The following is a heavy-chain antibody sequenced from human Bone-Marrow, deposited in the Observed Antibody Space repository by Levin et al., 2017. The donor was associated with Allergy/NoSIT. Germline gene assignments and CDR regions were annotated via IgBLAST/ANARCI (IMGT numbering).Heavy chain of an antibody. CDR3: VRAIAANDDYGMDV. V-gene: IGHV4-30-4*01. D-gene: IGHD6-13*01. CDR2: IYFSGST. J-gene: IGHJ6*02. CDR1: GVSVDDGDYN. Sequence: PSETLSLTCTVSGVSVDDGDYNWNWIRQSPGKGLEWIGFIYFSGSTDYKPSLKSRATISLDASKNLFSLNLTSVTAADTADYYCVRAIAANDDYGMDVWGPGTTVTVSS.